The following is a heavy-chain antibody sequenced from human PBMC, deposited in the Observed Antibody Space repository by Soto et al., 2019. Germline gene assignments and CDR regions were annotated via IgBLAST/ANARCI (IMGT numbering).Heavy chain of an antibody. CDR1: GFTFSGSA. D-gene: IGHD3-22*01. V-gene: IGHV3-73*01. CDR3: TRPRVGSTEDSSGYYSDY. J-gene: IGHJ4*02. CDR2: IRSKANSYAT. Sequence: VGSLRLSCAASGFTFSGSAMHWVRQASGKGLEWVGRIRSKANSYATAYAASVKGRFTISRDDSKNTAYLQMNSLKTEDTAVYYCTRPRVGSTEDSSGYYSDYWGQGTLVTVSS.